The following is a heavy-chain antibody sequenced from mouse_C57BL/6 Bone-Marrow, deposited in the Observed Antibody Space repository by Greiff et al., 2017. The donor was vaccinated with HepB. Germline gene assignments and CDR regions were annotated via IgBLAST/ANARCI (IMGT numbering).Heavy chain of an antibody. Sequence: EVKLMESGEGLVKPGGSLKLSCAASGFTFSSYAMSWVRQTPEKRLEWVAYISSGGDYIYYADTVKGRFTISRDNARNTLYLQMSSLKSEDTAMYYCTRGITTVVATPRFAYWGQGTLVTVSA. CDR2: ISSGGDYI. J-gene: IGHJ3*01. D-gene: IGHD1-1*01. V-gene: IGHV5-9-1*02. CDR1: GFTFSSYA. CDR3: TRGITTVVATPRFAY.